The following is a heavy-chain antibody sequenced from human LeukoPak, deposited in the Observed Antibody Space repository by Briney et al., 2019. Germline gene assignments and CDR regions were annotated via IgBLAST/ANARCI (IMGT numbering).Heavy chain of an antibody. CDR2: ISSSSSYI. CDR1: GFTFSSYS. J-gene: IGHJ6*02. D-gene: IGHD3-9*01. V-gene: IGHV3-21*01. CDR3: ARDNGVRYFDWSLSCGMDV. Sequence: PGGSLRLSCAASGFTFSSYSMNWVRQAPGKGLEWVSSISSSSSYIYYADSVKGRFTISRDNAKNSLYLQMYSLRAEDTAVYYCARDNGVRYFDWSLSCGMDVWGQGTTVTVSS.